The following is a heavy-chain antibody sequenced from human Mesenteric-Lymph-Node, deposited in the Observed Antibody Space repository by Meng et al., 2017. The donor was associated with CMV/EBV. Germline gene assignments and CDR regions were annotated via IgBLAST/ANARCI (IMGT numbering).Heavy chain of an antibody. CDR1: GVSVTSGAYH. J-gene: IGHJ4*02. D-gene: IGHD2/OR15-2a*01. V-gene: IGHV4-61*08. Sequence: QGQRQGSGPGLVKPSENLSLTCIVSGVSVTSGAYHWSWIRQSPGKGLEWIGYIYGTGITIYNPSLKSRVTILLETSKNQFSLKLNSVTTADTAVYYCAKSRSSTPGIVDDWGQGTLVTVSS. CDR3: AKSRSSTPGIVDD. CDR2: IYGTGIT.